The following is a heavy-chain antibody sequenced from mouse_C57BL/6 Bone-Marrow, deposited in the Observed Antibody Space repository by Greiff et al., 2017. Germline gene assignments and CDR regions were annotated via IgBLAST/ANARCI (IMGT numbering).Heavy chain of an antibody. J-gene: IGHJ2*01. D-gene: IGHD1-1*01. V-gene: IGHV1-82*01. Sequence: QVQLKESGPELVKPGASVKISCKASGYAFSSSWMNWVKQRPGKGLEWIGRIYPGDGDTNYNGKFKGKATLTADKSSSTAYMQLSSLTSEDSAVYFCARFTVVAPFDYWGQGTTLTVSS. CDR2: IYPGDGDT. CDR1: GYAFSSSW. CDR3: ARFTVVAPFDY.